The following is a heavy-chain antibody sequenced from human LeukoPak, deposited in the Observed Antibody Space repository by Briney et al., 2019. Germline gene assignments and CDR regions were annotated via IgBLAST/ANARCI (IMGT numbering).Heavy chain of an antibody. V-gene: IGHV3-11*05. CDR3: ARDGIRDYGDFSY. J-gene: IGHJ4*02. Sequence: PGGSLRLSCAASGFTFSDYYMSWIRQAPGKGLEWVSYISSSSNYTNYADSVKGRFTISRDNAKSTLYLQMNSLRAEDTAVYYCARDGIRDYGDFSYWGQGTLVTVSS. CDR2: ISSSSNYT. D-gene: IGHD4-17*01. CDR1: GFTFSDYY.